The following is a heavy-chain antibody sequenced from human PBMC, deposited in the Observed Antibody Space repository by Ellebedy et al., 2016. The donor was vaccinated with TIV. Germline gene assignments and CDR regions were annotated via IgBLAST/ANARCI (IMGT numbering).Heavy chain of an antibody. CDR3: ARDQGWAYPGSTRFDY. V-gene: IGHV3-21*01. CDR2: ISTSSSYI. CDR1: GFTFSSYG. D-gene: IGHD3-10*01. Sequence: PGGSLRLSCAASGFTFSSYGMNWVRQAPGKGLEWVSSISTSSSYIYYADSVKGRFTISRDNAKNSLFLQMTSLRAEDTAVYYCARDQGWAYPGSTRFDYWGQGTLVTVSS. J-gene: IGHJ4*03.